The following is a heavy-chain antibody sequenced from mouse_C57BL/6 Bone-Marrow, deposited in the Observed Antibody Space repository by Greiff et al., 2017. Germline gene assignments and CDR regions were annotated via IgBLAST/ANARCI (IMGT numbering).Heavy chain of an antibody. CDR1: GYTFTSYW. V-gene: IGHV1-53*01. J-gene: IGHJ4*01. Sequence: QVQLQQPGTELVKPGASVKLSCKASGYTFTSYWMHWVKQRPGQGLEWIGNINPSNGGTNYNEKFKSKATLAVDKSSSTAYMQLSSLTSEDSAVYCCARYSNYVDYAMDYWGQGTSVTVSS. D-gene: IGHD2-5*01. CDR3: ARYSNYVDYAMDY. CDR2: INPSNGGT.